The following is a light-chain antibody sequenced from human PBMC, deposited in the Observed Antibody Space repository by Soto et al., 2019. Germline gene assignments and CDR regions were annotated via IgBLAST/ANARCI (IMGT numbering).Light chain of an antibody. J-gene: IGKJ4*01. Sequence: DIQMTHSPPSPSASVGDRVTITCRASQSISTFVNWYQQKGGKAPKXLIHASSTLQSGVPSRFSGTGSGTDLTITLSDLKPEDCETDEGQQTYSNRLSFFGGTKVDIK. CDR2: ASS. CDR3: QQTYSNRLS. CDR1: QSISTF. V-gene: IGKV1-39*01.